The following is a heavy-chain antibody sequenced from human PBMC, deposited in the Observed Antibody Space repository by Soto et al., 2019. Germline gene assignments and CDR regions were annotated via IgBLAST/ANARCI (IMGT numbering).Heavy chain of an antibody. D-gene: IGHD6-13*01. J-gene: IGHJ4*02. Sequence: ASVKVSCKASGYTFTGYYMHWVRQAPGQGLEWMGWINPNSGGTNYAQKFQGWVTMTRDTSISTAYMELSRLRSDDTAVYYCARALYCSSGYPGSHFYYSGQRTLVPVS. CDR3: ARALYCSSGYPGSHFYY. CDR1: GYTFTGYY. CDR2: INPNSGGT. V-gene: IGHV1-2*04.